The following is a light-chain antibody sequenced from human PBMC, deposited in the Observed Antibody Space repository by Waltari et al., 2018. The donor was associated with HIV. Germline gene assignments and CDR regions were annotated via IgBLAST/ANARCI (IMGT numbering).Light chain of an antibody. V-gene: IGLV2-23*01. CDR2: EGI. J-gene: IGLJ3*02. CDR1: SSDVGTYNL. CDR3: CSYGGSSNWV. Sequence: QSALTQPASVSGSPGQSITISCTGTSSDVGTYNLVSWYQQHPGKAPKLMIYEGIKRPSGISNRISGSKSGNTASLTISGLQAEDEADYYCCSYGGSSNWVFGGGTKVTVL.